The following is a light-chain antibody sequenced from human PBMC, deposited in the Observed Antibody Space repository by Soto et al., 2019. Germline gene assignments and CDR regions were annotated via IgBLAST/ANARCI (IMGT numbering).Light chain of an antibody. CDR3: QHFRA. CDR2: GAS. J-gene: IGKJ5*01. Sequence: EVGLPQCAGSMSLSPCQRSNISCRASQSVSSSYVAWYQQKRGQAPRLLMYGASSRATGIPDRFSGSGSGTDFTLTISRLEPEDFVLYYCQHFRAFGQGTPLEIK. V-gene: IGKV3-20*01. CDR1: QSVSSSY.